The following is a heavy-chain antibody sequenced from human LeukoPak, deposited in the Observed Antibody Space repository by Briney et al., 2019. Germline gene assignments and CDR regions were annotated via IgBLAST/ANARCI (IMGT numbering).Heavy chain of an antibody. CDR3: AKASGNYYDISGFYDY. CDR1: GFTFSNYC. CDR2: VSYEGGNK. Sequence: GRSLRLSCAASGFTFSNYCMHWVRQAPGKGLEWVSDVSYEGGNKYYADSVKGRFTISRDNSKNTLYLQMNSLRPEDTAVYYCAKASGNYYDISGFYDYWGQGTLATVSS. V-gene: IGHV3-30*18. J-gene: IGHJ4*02. D-gene: IGHD3-22*01.